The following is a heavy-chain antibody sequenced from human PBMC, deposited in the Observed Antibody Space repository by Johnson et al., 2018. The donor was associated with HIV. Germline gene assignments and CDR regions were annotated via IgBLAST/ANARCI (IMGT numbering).Heavy chain of an antibody. CDR1: GFSFSNYW. CDR3: AKDEEGYSSAWSAGTAFDI. J-gene: IGHJ3*02. Sequence: QVQLVESGGGLVQSGGSLRLSCVVSGFSFSNYWMTWVRQVPGKGLEWVAFIRFDGSNKFYADSVKGRFTLSRDNSKNTLYLQMNSLKADDTAIYYCAKDEEGYSSAWSAGTAFDIWGQGTMVTVSS. D-gene: IGHD6-13*01. CDR2: IRFDGSNK. V-gene: IGHV3-30*02.